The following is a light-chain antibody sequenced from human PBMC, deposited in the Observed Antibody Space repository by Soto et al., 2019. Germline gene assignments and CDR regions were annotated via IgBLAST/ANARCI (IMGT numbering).Light chain of an antibody. CDR3: QQYNNWPL. CDR1: QIFISN. CDR2: GAS. Sequence: EIVMTQSPATLSVSPGERATISCRSSQIFISNLACYQQKLGQAPRLLIYGASTRATGIPARFSGSGSGTEFTFTISSLQSEDFAVYYCQQYNNWPLFGQGTKVDIK. V-gene: IGKV3-15*01. J-gene: IGKJ1*01.